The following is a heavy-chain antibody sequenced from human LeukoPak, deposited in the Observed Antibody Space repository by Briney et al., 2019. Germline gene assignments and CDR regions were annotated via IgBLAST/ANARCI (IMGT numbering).Heavy chain of an antibody. Sequence: GASVKVSCKASGYTFTGYYMHWVRQAPGQGLEWMGWINPNSGGTNYAQKFQGRVTVTRDTSISTAYMELSRLRSDDTAVYYRARDWIQPGKKYYYYYGMDVWGQGTTVTVSS. V-gene: IGHV1-2*02. CDR3: ARDWIQPGKKYYYYYGMDV. D-gene: IGHD5-18*01. CDR1: GYTFTGYY. CDR2: INPNSGGT. J-gene: IGHJ6*02.